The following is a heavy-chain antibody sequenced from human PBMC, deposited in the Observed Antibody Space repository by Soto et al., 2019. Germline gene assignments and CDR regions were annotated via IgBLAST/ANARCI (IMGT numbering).Heavy chain of an antibody. CDR2: IYYSGST. CDR1: GGSISSYY. Sequence: SQTLSLTCTVSGGSISSYYWSWIRQPPGKGLEWIGYIYYSGSTNYNPSLKSRVTISVDTSKNQFSLKLSSVTAADTAVYYCARGYCSGGSCYYYYYYMDVWGKGTTVTVSS. CDR3: ARGYCSGGSCYYYYYYMDV. V-gene: IGHV4-59*01. J-gene: IGHJ6*03. D-gene: IGHD2-15*01.